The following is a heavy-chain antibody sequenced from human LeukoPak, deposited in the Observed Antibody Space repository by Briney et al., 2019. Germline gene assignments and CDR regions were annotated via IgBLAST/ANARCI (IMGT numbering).Heavy chain of an antibody. CDR1: GYTFTSYD. Sequence: ASVKVSCKASGYTFTSYDINWVRQATGQGLEWVGWMNPNSGNTGYAQKLQGRVTMTTDKSTGTAYMELRSLRSDDTAVYYCARDPVHYYDTSGYWSYWGQGTLVTVSS. V-gene: IGHV1-8*01. CDR3: ARDPVHYYDTSGYWSY. D-gene: IGHD3-22*01. CDR2: MNPNSGNT. J-gene: IGHJ4*02.